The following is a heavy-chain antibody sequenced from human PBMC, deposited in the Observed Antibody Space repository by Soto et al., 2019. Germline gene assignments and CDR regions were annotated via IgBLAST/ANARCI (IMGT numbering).Heavy chain of an antibody. CDR3: ARRNSGYDYYFDY. D-gene: IGHD5-12*01. V-gene: IGHV4-30-4*01. CDR1: GGSMSRGDYY. Sequence: PSETLSLTCTVSGGSMSRGDYYWSWIRQPPGKGLEWIGFIYHSGSTYYSPSLKNRVTISVDTSKNQFSLKLSSVTAADTAVYYCARRNSGYDYYFDYWGQGTLVTVSS. J-gene: IGHJ4*02. CDR2: IYHSGST.